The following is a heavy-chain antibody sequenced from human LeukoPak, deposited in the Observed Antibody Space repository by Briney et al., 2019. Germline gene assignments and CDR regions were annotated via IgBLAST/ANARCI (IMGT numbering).Heavy chain of an antibody. J-gene: IGHJ4*02. D-gene: IGHD3-22*01. CDR3: AKIHYNSSPWDY. Sequence: GGSPRLSCAASGFTFSSYGMHWVRQAPGKGLEWVAVIWYDGSNKYYADSVKGRFTISRDNSKNTLYLQMNSLRAEDTAVYYCAKIHYNSSPWDYWGQGTLVTVSS. CDR2: IWYDGSNK. V-gene: IGHV3-33*06. CDR1: GFTFSSYG.